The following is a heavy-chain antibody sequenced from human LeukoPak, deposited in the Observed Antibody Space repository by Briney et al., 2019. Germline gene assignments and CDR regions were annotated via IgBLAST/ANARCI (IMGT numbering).Heavy chain of an antibody. J-gene: IGHJ4*02. CDR3: ARAWGGDSSGYYQGGFDY. V-gene: IGHV1-69*05. D-gene: IGHD3-22*01. Sequence: SVKVSCKASGGTFSTYSISWVRQAPGQGLEWMGRIIPIFGTANYAQKFHGRVTITTDESTNTACMELSSLTSEDTAVYYCARAWGGDSSGYYQGGFDYWGQGTLVTVSS. CDR1: GGTFSTYS. CDR2: IIPIFGTA.